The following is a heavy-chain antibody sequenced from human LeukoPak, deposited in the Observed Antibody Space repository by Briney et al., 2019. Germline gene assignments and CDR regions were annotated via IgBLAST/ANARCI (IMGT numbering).Heavy chain of an antibody. V-gene: IGHV4-59*01. D-gene: IGHD3-22*01. CDR3: ARAPDYYDSSRWDY. J-gene: IGHJ4*02. CDR1: GGSISSYY. CDR2: IYYSGST. Sequence: SETLSLTCTVSGGSISSYYWSWIRQPPGKGLEWIGHIYYSGSTNYNPSLKSRVTISVDTSKNQFSLKLSSVTAADTAVYYCARAPDYYDSSRWDYWGQGTLVTVSS.